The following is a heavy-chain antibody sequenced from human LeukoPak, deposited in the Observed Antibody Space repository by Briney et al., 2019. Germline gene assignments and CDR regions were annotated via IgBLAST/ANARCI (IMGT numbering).Heavy chain of an antibody. D-gene: IGHD3-22*01. J-gene: IGHJ3*02. V-gene: IGHV3-33*01. Sequence: PGRSLRLSCAASGFTFSSEGMHWVRQAPGKGLEWVAVIWYDGRNKYYADSVKGRVTISRDNSKNTLNLQMNRLRAEDTAVYSCARDQVYYYDSSGYDAFDIWGQGTMVTVSS. CDR3: ARDQVYYYDSSGYDAFDI. CDR2: IWYDGRNK. CDR1: GFTFSSEG.